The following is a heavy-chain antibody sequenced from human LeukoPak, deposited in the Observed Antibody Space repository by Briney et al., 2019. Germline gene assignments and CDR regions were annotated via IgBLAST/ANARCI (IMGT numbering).Heavy chain of an antibody. D-gene: IGHD3-10*01. CDR3: ARGRGFDY. J-gene: IGHJ4*02. Sequence: SQTLSLTCTVSGGSISSGGYDWSWIRQHPGKGLEWIGYIYYSGSTYYNPSLKSRVTISVDTSKNQFSLKLSSVTAADTAVYYCARGRGFDYWGQGTLVTVSS. CDR1: GGSISSGGYD. CDR2: IYYSGST. V-gene: IGHV4-31*03.